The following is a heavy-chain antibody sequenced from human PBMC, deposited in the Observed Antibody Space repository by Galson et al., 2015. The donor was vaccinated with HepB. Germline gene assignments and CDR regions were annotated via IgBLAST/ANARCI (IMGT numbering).Heavy chain of an antibody. CDR1: GYTFTSYA. CDR2: INAGNGNA. CDR3: ARDTYYDFWSGLGPANYGMDV. Sequence: SVKVSCKASGYTFTSYAMHWVRQAPGQRLEWMGWINAGNGNAKYSQKFQGRVTITRDTSASTAYMELSGLRSEDTAVYYCARDTYYDFWSGLGPANYGMDVWGQGTTVTVSS. V-gene: IGHV1-3*01. D-gene: IGHD3-3*01. J-gene: IGHJ6*02.